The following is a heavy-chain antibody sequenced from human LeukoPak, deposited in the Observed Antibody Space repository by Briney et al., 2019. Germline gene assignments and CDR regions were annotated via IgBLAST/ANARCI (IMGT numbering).Heavy chain of an antibody. J-gene: IGHJ5*02. D-gene: IGHD3-3*01. V-gene: IGHV4-4*07. CDR1: GGSISSYY. CDR2: IYTSGST. Sequence: SETLFLTCTVSGGSISSYYWSWIRQPAGKGLEWIGRIYTSGSTNYNPSLKSRVTMSVDTSKNQFSLKLSSVTAADTAVYYCARDVLRFLEPSGWFDPWGQGTLVTVSS. CDR3: ARDVLRFLEPSGWFDP.